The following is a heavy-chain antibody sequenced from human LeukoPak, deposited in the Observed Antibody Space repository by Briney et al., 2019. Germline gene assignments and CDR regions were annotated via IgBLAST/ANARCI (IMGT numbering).Heavy chain of an antibody. D-gene: IGHD6-19*01. CDR1: GDSINNYY. J-gene: IGHJ4*02. Sequence: PSETLSLTCTVSGDSINNYYWSWIRQPPGKGLEWIGYIYYTGSANYNPSLKSRVTISIDTSKNQFSLKLNSVTATDTAVYYCARSGSSSAWYYFDYWGQGALVTVSS. CDR3: ARSGSSSAWYYFDY. V-gene: IGHV4-59*08. CDR2: IYYTGSA.